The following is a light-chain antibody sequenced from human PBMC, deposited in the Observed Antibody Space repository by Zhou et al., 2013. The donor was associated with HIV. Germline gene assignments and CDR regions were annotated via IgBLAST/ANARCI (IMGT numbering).Light chain of an antibody. CDR3: QQYGSSPWT. J-gene: IGKJ1*01. V-gene: IGKV3-20*01. CDR2: GAS. Sequence: EVLLTQSPGTLSLSPGERATLSCRASQSVNNNNLAWFHQKPGQSPRLLIYGASNRATGIPDRFSGSGSGTDFTLTISRLEPEDFALYYCQQYGSSPWTFGQGTKVEIK. CDR1: QSVNNNN.